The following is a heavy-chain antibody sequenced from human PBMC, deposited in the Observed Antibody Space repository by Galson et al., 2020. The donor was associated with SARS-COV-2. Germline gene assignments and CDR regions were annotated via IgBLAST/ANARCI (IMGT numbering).Heavy chain of an antibody. Sequence: SGPTLVKPTQTLTLTCTFSGFSLSTSGVGVGWIRQPPGNALEWLALSYWNDDKRYSPSLKSRLTITKDTSKNQVVLTMTNMDPVDTATYYCAHSLLYFITIFGVVIRPAGWFDPWSQGTLVTVSS. CDR1: GFSLSTSGVG. CDR2: SYWNDDK. V-gene: IGHV2-5*01. CDR3: AHSLLYFITIFGVVIRPAGWFDP. J-gene: IGHJ5*02. D-gene: IGHD3-3*01.